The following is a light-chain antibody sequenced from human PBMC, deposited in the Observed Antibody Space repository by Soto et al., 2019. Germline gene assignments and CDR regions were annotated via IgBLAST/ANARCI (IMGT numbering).Light chain of an antibody. CDR2: EVN. CDR3: SSFTSSTPGYV. V-gene: IGLV2-14*01. Sequence: QSVLTQPASVSGSPGQSITISCTGTSSDVGGYNYVSWYQQHPGKAPKVMIYEVNNRPSGVSTRFSGSKSDNTASLTISGLQAEDEDDYYGSSFTSSTPGYVLGTGTKVTVL. J-gene: IGLJ1*01. CDR1: SSDVGGYNY.